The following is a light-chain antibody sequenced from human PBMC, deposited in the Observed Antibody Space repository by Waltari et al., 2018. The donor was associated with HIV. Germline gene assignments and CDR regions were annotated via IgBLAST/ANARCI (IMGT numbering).Light chain of an antibody. CDR1: SSYL. J-gene: IGLJ2*01. Sequence: QSALTQPASVSGSPGQSITISCTGTSSYLVSWYQHHPGKAPKLIIYEVSKRPSGVSDRFSASKSGNTASLTISGLQAEDEADYHCCSYVGVVKSFVLFGGGTKLTVL. CDR2: EVS. V-gene: IGLV2-23*02. CDR3: CSYVGVVKSFVL.